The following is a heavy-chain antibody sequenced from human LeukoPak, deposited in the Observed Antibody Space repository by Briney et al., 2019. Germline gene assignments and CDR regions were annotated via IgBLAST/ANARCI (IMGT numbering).Heavy chain of an antibody. Sequence: SETLSLTCAVYGGSFSGYYWSWIRQPPGKGLEWIGEINHSGSTNYNPSLTSRGTISVDTTKNKCSLKLSSVTAADTAVYYCARGPRDYVWGSYRSRGAFDIWGQGTMVTVSS. J-gene: IGHJ3*02. V-gene: IGHV4-34*01. CDR2: INHSGST. CDR3: ARGPRDYVWGSYRSRGAFDI. D-gene: IGHD3-16*02. CDR1: GGSFSGYY.